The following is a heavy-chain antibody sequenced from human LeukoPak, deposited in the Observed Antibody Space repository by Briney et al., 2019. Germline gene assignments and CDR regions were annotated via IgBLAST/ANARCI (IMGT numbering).Heavy chain of an antibody. CDR1: GFTFSSYA. CDR3: ARITMVRGVIMPYYYYYGMDV. D-gene: IGHD3-10*01. V-gene: IGHV4-34*01. J-gene: IGHJ6*02. CDR2: INHSGST. Sequence: PGGSLRLSCAASGFTFSSYAMSWVRQPPGKGLEWIGEINHSGSTNYNPSLKSRVTISVDTSKNQFSLKLSSVTAADTAVYYCARITMVRGVIMPYYYYYGMDVWGQGTTVTVSS.